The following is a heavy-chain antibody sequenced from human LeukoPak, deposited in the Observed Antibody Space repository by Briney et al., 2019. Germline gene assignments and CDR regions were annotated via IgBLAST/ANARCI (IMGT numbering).Heavy chain of an antibody. CDR1: GGSISSYY. Sequence: PSETLSLTCTVSGGSISSYYWSWIRQPPGKGLEWIGYIYYSGSTNYNPSLKSRVTISVDTSKNQFSLKLSSVTAADTAVHYCAREATRRAFDIWGQGTMVTVSS. CDR2: IYYSGST. D-gene: IGHD4-11*01. J-gene: IGHJ3*02. CDR3: AREATRRAFDI. V-gene: IGHV4-59*01.